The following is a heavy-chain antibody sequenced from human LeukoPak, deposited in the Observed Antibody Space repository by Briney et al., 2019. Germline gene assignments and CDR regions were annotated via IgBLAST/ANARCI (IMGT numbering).Heavy chain of an antibody. CDR1: GGSISSNW. D-gene: IGHD3-10*01. CDR3: AGAGTYYLDS. Sequence: SGTLSLTCAVSGGSISSNWWSWVRQPPGKGLEWIGEIEDRGNTNYNPSLKSRVTISVDKSKNQFSLKLSSLTAADTAVYYCAGAGTYYLDSWGQGTLVTVSS. J-gene: IGHJ4*02. CDR2: IEDRGNT. V-gene: IGHV4-4*02.